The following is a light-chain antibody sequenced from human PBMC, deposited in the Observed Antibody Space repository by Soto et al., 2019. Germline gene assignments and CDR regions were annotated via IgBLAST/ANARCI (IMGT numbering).Light chain of an antibody. J-gene: IGKJ4*01. CDR3: QQHNNWPLT. CDR1: QSVSSSY. Sequence: EIVLTPSPGTLSLSPVERATLSCRASQSVSSSYLAWYQQKPGQAPRLLIYGASSRATGIPDRFSGSGSGTDFTLTISRLEPEDFAVYYCQQHNNWPLTFGGGTKVDIK. CDR2: GAS. V-gene: IGKV3-20*01.